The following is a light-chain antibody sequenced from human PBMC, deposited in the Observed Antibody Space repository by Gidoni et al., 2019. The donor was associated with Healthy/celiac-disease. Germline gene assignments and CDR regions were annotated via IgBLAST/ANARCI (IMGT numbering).Light chain of an antibody. Sequence: EIVMTQAPATLSVSPGERAPLSCRASQSVSSNLAWFQQKPGQAPSLLIYCASTRATGIPARFSGSGGGTEVTLTISSLQSEDFAVYYCQQYNSWTPWTFGPGTKVEIK. CDR3: QQYNSWTPWT. V-gene: IGKV3-15*01. CDR1: QSVSSN. CDR2: CAS. J-gene: IGKJ1*01.